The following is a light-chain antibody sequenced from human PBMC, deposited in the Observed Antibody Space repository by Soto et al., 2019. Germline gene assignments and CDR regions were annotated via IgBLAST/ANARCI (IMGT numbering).Light chain of an antibody. J-gene: IGLJ2*01. V-gene: IGLV2-14*01. CDR3: SSYTSSPTVI. Sequence: QSALTQPASVSGSPGQSITISCTGTRSDVGGYTYVSWYQQHPGEAPNLMIYEVSNRPSGVSTRFSGSKSGNTASLTISGLRAEDEADYYCSSYTSSPTVIFGGGTKLTVL. CDR2: EVS. CDR1: RSDVGGYTY.